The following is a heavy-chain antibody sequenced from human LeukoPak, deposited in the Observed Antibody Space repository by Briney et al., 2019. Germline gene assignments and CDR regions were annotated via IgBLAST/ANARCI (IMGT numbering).Heavy chain of an antibody. CDR2: MNPNSGNT. Sequence: ASVKVSCKASGYTFTGYDINWVRQATGQGLEWMGWMNPNSGNTGYAQKFQGRVTITRNTSISTAYMELSSLRSEDTAVYYCARGPITIFGVVKFGWFDPWGQGTLVTVSS. CDR3: ARGPITIFGVVKFGWFDP. V-gene: IGHV1-8*03. D-gene: IGHD3-3*01. J-gene: IGHJ5*02. CDR1: GYTFTGYD.